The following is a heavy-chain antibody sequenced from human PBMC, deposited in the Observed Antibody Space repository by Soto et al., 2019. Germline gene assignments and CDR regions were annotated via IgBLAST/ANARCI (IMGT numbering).Heavy chain of an antibody. Sequence: PSETLSLTCAVYGGSFSGYYWGWIRQPPGKGLEWIGEINHSGSTNYNPSLKSRVTISVDTSKNQFSLKLTSVTAADTDVYYCAGHLRYLDYWGQGTLVTVSS. CDR1: GGSFSGYY. V-gene: IGHV4-34*01. CDR2: INHSGST. J-gene: IGHJ4*02. CDR3: AGHLRYLDY.